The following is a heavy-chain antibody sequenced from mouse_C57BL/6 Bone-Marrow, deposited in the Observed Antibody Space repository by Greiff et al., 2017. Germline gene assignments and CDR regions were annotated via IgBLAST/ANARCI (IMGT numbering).Heavy chain of an antibody. CDR2: IWSGGST. CDR1: GFSLTSYG. Sequence: QVQLQQSGPGLVQPSQSLSITCTVSGFSLTSYGVHWVRQSPGKGLEWLGVIWSGGSTDYNAAFMSRLSIIKDNSKGQVFFKMNSLQADDTAIYYCAKTTTVVEGGFAYWGQGTLVTVSA. V-gene: IGHV2-5*01. D-gene: IGHD1-1*01. J-gene: IGHJ3*01. CDR3: AKTTTVVEGGFAY.